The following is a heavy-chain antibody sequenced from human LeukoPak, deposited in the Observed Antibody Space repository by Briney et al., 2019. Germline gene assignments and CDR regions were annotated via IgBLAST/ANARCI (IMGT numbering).Heavy chain of an antibody. CDR3: ARDYYGSGTYDYYYGMDV. V-gene: IGHV4-39*01. CDR1: GGSISSSRYY. D-gene: IGHD3-10*01. Sequence: PSETLSLTRTVSGGSISSSRYYWVWIRQPPGKGLEWIGTIYYSGNTYYNPSLKSRVTISIDTSKNKFSLKLNSVTAADTAVYYCARDYYGSGTYDYYYGMDVWGQGTTVTVSS. J-gene: IGHJ6*02. CDR2: IYYSGNT.